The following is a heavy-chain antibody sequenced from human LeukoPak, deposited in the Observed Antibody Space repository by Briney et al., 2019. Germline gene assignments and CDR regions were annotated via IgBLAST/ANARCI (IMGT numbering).Heavy chain of an antibody. J-gene: IGHJ6*02. Sequence: ASVKVSCKASGYTFTSYGISWVRQAPGQGLEWMGWISAYSGNTNYAQKLQGRVTMTTDTSTSTAYMELRSLRSDDTAVYYCARGRNWRNYYYCMDVWGQGTTVTVSS. D-gene: IGHD1-1*01. V-gene: IGHV1-18*01. CDR2: ISAYSGNT. CDR3: ARGRNWRNYYYCMDV. CDR1: GYTFTSYG.